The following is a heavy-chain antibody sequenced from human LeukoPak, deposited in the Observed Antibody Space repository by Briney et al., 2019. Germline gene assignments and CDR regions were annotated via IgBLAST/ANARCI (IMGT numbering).Heavy chain of an antibody. CDR3: ASERRYDILPGYYPLHY. D-gene: IGHD3-9*01. V-gene: IGHV3-66*02. CDR2: IYIDGNT. CDR1: GLTVSSNF. J-gene: IGHJ4*02. Sequence: PGGSLRLSCAASGLTVSSNFMTWVRLAPGKGLKSVSVIYIDGNTFYSDSVKRRFTISRANSKNTLFLQMNSLRPEDTAVYYCASERRYDILPGYYPLHYWGQGALVTVSS.